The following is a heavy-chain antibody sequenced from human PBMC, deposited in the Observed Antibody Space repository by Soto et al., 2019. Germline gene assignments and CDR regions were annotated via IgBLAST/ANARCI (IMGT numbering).Heavy chain of an antibody. CDR1: GYTFTSDG. V-gene: IGHV1-18*01. J-gene: IGHJ6*03. Sequence: QVQLVQSGAEVKKPGASVAVSFKASGYTFTSDGISWVRQAPGQGLEWMGWISAHNGDTNYAQKFQGRVTMTTDTSTSTASMELRSLRSDDTGVYYCARGVFVVGIAPHHYYMDVWGKGTTVTVSS. D-gene: IGHD2-21*01. CDR3: ARGVFVVGIAPHHYYMDV. CDR2: ISAHNGDT.